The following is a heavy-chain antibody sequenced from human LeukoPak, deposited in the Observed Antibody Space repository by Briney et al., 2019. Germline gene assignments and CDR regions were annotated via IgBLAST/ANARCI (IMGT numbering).Heavy chain of an antibody. V-gene: IGHV4-34*01. CDR3: ARARRSLLLFDY. D-gene: IGHD2-21*02. CDR1: GGSFSGYY. CDR2: INHSGST. J-gene: IGHJ4*02. Sequence: ASETLSLTCAVYGGSFSGYYWSWIRQPPGKGLEWIGEINHSGSTNYNPSLKSRVTISVDTSKNQFSLKLSSVTAADTAVYYCARARRSLLLFDYWGQGTLVTVSS.